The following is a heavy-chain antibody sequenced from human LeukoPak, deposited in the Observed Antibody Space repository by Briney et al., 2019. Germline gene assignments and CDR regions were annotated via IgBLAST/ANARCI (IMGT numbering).Heavy chain of an antibody. CDR3: ARRGSYYHPFDY. Sequence: SETLSLTCTVSGGSISSSSYYWGWIRQPPGKGLEWIGSIYYSGSTNYNPSLKSRVTISVDTSKNQFSLKLSSVTAADTAVYYCARRGSYYHPFDYWGQGTLVTVSS. D-gene: IGHD1-26*01. CDR1: GGSISSSSYY. V-gene: IGHV4-39*01. CDR2: IYYSGST. J-gene: IGHJ4*02.